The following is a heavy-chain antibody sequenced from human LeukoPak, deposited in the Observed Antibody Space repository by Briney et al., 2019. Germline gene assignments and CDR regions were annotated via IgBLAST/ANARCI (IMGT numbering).Heavy chain of an antibody. Sequence: SQTLSLTCAVSGGSFSSGGYSWSWIRQPPGKGLEWIGYIYHSGSTNYNPSLKSRVTISVDTSKNQFSLKLSSVTAADTAVYYCARRTRYSSWYYYNTAREGGYFDYWGQGTLVTVSS. J-gene: IGHJ4*02. CDR3: ARRTRYSSWYYYNTAREGGYFDY. V-gene: IGHV4-30-2*01. CDR1: GGSFSSGGYS. D-gene: IGHD6-13*01. CDR2: IYHSGST.